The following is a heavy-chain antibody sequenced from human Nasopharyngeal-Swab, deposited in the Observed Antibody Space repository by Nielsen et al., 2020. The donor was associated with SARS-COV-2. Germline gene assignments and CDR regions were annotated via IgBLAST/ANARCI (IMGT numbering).Heavy chain of an antibody. D-gene: IGHD3-22*01. CDR1: GFPFSNYW. V-gene: IGHV3-7*01. Sequence: GASLKISCGASGFPFSNYWMTWVRQAPNRGLEWVANIKQDGSEKFYVDSVKGRFTISSDNAQKSLYLQMNCLRAEDTALYYCAKYYDSSGFPDAFDVWGQGTMFTVSS. J-gene: IGHJ3*01. CDR2: IKQDGSEK. CDR3: AKYYDSSGFPDAFDV.